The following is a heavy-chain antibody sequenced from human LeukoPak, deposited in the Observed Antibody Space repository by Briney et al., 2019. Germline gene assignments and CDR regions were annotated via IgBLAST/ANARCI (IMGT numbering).Heavy chain of an antibody. CDR1: GYTFTSYW. CDR2: INPSDSYT. J-gene: IGHJ4*02. V-gene: IGHV5-10-1*01. Sequence: GESLKISCKGSGYTFTSYWISWVRQMPGKGLEWMGKINPSDSYTNYSPSFQGHVTISADKSITTASLRWSSLKASDTAMYYCARHGPEVGGNFDYWGQGTLVTVSS. D-gene: IGHD1-26*01. CDR3: ARHGPEVGGNFDY.